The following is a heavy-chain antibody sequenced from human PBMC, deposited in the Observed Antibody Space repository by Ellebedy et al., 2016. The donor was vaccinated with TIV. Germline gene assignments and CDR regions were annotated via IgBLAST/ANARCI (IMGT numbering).Heavy chain of an antibody. D-gene: IGHD2-2*01. CDR3: ARVVPATIWGDHNYYMDV. V-gene: IGHV4-31*03. Sequence: LRLXXTVSGGSISSGDYYWSWIRQHPGKGLEWIGYIYYSGSTYYNPSLKSRVTISVDTSKNQFSLKLNSVTAADTAVYYCARVVPATIWGDHNYYMDVWGKGTTVTVSS. J-gene: IGHJ6*03. CDR1: GGSISSGDYY. CDR2: IYYSGST.